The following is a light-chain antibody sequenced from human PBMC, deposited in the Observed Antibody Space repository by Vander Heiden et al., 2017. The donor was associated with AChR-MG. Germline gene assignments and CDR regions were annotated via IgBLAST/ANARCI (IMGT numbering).Light chain of an antibody. CDR1: QSVSSSN. Sequence: EIVLTQSPGTLSLSPGERATLSCRASQSVSSSNLAWYQQKPGQAPRLLIYGASSRATGIPDRFSGSGSGTDFTLTISRLEPEDVAVYYCQQYGSSPWTFGQGTKVEIK. CDR3: QQYGSSPWT. CDR2: GAS. V-gene: IGKV3-20*01. J-gene: IGKJ1*01.